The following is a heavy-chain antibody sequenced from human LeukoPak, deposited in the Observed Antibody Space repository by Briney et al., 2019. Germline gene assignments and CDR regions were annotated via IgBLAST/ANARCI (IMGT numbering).Heavy chain of an antibody. CDR1: GFTFSRYS. V-gene: IGHV3-48*01. CDR3: ARVRNEDYYYYYMDV. Sequence: GGSLRLSCAASGFTFSRYSMHWVRQAPGKGLEGVSYISSSGTTIYYADSVKGRFTISRDNAKNSLYLQMNSLRAEDTAVYYCARVRNEDYYYYYMDVWGKGTTVTVSS. CDR2: ISSSGTTI. J-gene: IGHJ6*03. D-gene: IGHD1-1*01.